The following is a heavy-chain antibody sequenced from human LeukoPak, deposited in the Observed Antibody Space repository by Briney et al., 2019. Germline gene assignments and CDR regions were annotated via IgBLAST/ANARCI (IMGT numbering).Heavy chain of an antibody. J-gene: IGHJ4*02. D-gene: IGHD6-19*01. V-gene: IGHV1-18*01. CDR3: ARVWQWLVVGYFDY. CDR2: ISAYNGNT. CDR1: GYTFTSYG. Sequence: ASVKVSCKASGYTFTSYGISWVRQAPGQGLEWMGWISAYNGNTNYAQKLQGRVTMTTDTSTSTAYMELRSLRSDDTAVYYCARVWQWLVVGYFDYWGQGTLVTVSS.